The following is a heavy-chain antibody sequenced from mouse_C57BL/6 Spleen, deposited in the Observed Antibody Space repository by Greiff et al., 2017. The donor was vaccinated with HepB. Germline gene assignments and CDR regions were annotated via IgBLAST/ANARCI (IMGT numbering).Heavy chain of an antibody. Sequence: VQLQQPGTELVKPGASVKLSCKASGYTFTSYWMHWVKQRPGQGLEWIGNINPSNGGTNYNEKFKSKATLTVDKSSSTAYMQLSSLTSEDSAVYYCARGGVTTGPFFAYWGQGTLVTVSA. CDR2: INPSNGGT. J-gene: IGHJ3*01. CDR3: ARGGVTTGPFFAY. CDR1: GYTFTSYW. V-gene: IGHV1-53*01. D-gene: IGHD1-1*01.